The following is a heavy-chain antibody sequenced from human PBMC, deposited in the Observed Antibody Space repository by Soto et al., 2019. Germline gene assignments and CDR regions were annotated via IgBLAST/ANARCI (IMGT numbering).Heavy chain of an antibody. D-gene: IGHD6-19*01. Sequence: EVQLLESGGGLVQPGWSLRLSCAASGFTFSSYAMSWVRQAPGKGLEWVSAISGSGGSTYYADSVKGRFTISRDNSKNTLYLQMNSLRAEDTAVYYCAKDSHARQFSSGCFDYWGQGTLVTVSS. J-gene: IGHJ4*02. V-gene: IGHV3-23*01. CDR2: ISGSGGST. CDR1: GFTFSSYA. CDR3: AKDSHARQFSSGCFDY.